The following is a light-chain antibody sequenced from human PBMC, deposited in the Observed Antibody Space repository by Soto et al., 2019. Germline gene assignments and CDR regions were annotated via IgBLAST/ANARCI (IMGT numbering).Light chain of an antibody. Sequence: QSALTQPPSASGSPGQSVTISCTGTSSDVGAYKYVSWYQQYPGKAPKLMIYEVTKRPSGVPDRFSGSKSGNTASLTVSGLQAEDEADYYYTYYAGNDIWVFGGGTKVTVL. CDR2: EVT. CDR1: SSDVGAYKY. CDR3: TYYAGNDIWV. J-gene: IGLJ3*02. V-gene: IGLV2-8*01.